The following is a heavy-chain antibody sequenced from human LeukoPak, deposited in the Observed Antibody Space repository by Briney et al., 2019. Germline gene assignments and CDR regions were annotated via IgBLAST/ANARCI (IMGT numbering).Heavy chain of an antibody. CDR2: INPSGGST. D-gene: IGHD3-22*01. CDR1: GYTFTSYY. Sequence: ASVKVSCKASGYTFTSYYMHWVRQAPGQGLEWMGIINPSGGSTSYAQKFQGRVTVTRDTSTSTVYMELSSLRSEDTAVYYCARVPMYDSSGYYIDFDYWGQGTLVTVSS. J-gene: IGHJ4*02. V-gene: IGHV1-46*01. CDR3: ARVPMYDSSGYYIDFDY.